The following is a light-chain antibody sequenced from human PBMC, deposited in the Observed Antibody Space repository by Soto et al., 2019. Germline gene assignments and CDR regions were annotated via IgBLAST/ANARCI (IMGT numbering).Light chain of an antibody. CDR1: SSDVGGYNY. V-gene: IGLV2-14*01. CDR2: DVN. CDR3: TSYTSSSTLTV. J-gene: IGLJ1*01. Sequence: QSVLTQPASVSGSPGQSITISCTGTSSDVGGYNYVSWYQQHPGKAPKVMIYDVNNRPSGVSNRFSGSKSGNTASLTISGLQAEDEADYYCTSYTSSSTLTVFGTGTKVTVL.